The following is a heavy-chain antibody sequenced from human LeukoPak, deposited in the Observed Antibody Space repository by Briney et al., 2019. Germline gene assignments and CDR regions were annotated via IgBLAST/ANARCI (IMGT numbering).Heavy chain of an antibody. CDR2: IWYDGSNK. CDR1: GFTFSSYG. D-gene: IGHD3-3*01. J-gene: IGHJ3*02. V-gene: IGHV3-33*01. Sequence: GGSLRLSCAASGFTFSSYGMHWVRQAPGKGLEWVAVIWYDGSNKYYADSVKGRFTISRDNSKNTLYLQMNSLRAEDTAVYYCARWTYDFWSGPDIWGQGTMVTVSS. CDR3: ARWTYDFWSGPDI.